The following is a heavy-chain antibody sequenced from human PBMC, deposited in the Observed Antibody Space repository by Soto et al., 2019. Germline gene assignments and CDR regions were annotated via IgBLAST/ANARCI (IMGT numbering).Heavy chain of an antibody. J-gene: IGHJ6*02. V-gene: IGHV1-69*13. CDR2: IIPIFGTA. CDR3: ARDLRGSGSYGYYYGMDV. D-gene: IGHD3-10*01. Sequence: SVKVSCKASGGTFSSYAISWVRQAPGQGLEWMGGIIPIFGTANYAQKFQGRVTITADESTSTVYMELSSLRSEDTAVYYCARDLRGSGSYGYYYGMDVWGQGTTVTVSS. CDR1: GGTFSSYA.